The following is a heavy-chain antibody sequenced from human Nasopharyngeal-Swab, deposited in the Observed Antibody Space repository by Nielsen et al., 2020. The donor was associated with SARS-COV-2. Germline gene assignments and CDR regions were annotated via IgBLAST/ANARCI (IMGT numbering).Heavy chain of an antibody. Sequence: ASVKVSCKASGYTFTSYGINWVRQAPGQGLVWMGWISAHTGKTKYEQSLQGRVTMTTDTSTSTAYMELRSLRSDDTAMYYCASGGYYDTTGYFLDFWGQGTMVTVSS. V-gene: IGHV1-18*04. CDR2: ISAHTGKT. D-gene: IGHD3-22*01. J-gene: IGHJ3*01. CDR1: GYTFTSYG. CDR3: ASGGYYDTTGYFLDF.